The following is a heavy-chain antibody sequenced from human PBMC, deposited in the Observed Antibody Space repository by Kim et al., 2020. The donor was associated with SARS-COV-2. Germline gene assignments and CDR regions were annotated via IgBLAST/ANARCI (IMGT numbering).Heavy chain of an antibody. V-gene: IGHV3-33*01. CDR1: GFTFSSYG. CDR3: ARDLWGLFSSYGFDY. CDR2: IWYDGSNK. Sequence: GGSLRLSCAASGFTFSSYGMHWVRQAPGKGLEWVAVIWYDGSNKYYADSVKGRFTISRDNSKNTLYLQMNSLRAEDTAVYYCARDLWGLFSSYGFDYWGQGTLVTVSS. J-gene: IGHJ4*02. D-gene: IGHD6-6*01.